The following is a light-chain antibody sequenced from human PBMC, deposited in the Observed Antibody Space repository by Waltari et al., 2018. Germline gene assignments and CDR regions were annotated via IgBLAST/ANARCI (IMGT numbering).Light chain of an antibody. J-gene: IGLJ3*02. V-gene: IGLV4-60*03. CDR1: SGPSRYP. CDR3: ETWVSNTWV. Sequence: QPVLTQSSSASASPGSSVKLTSPLSSGPSRYPIACHQQQPGKAPRYLMKLEGSGSYSKGSGVPDRFSGSSSGADRYLTISNLQSEDEADYYCETWVSNTWVFGGGTKLTVL. CDR2: LEGSGSY.